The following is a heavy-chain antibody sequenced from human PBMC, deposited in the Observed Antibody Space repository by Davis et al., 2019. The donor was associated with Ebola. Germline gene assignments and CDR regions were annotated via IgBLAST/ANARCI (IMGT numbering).Heavy chain of an antibody. J-gene: IGHJ4*02. Sequence: GESPMPPRAASGFTFSSYSMNWVRQAPGKGLEWVSSISSSSSYIHYADSVKGRFTISRDNAKNSLYLQMNSLRAEDTAVYYCARGSTSGYELLLLGYWGQGTLVTVSS. D-gene: IGHD5-12*01. CDR1: GFTFSSYS. CDR3: ARGSTSGYELLLLGY. V-gene: IGHV3-21*01. CDR2: ISSSSSYI.